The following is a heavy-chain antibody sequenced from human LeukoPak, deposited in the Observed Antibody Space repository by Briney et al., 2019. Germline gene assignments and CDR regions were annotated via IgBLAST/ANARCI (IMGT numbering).Heavy chain of an antibody. CDR1: GYTFTSYY. V-gene: IGHV1-46*01. Sequence: ASVKVSCKASGYTFTSYYMHWVRQAPGQGLEWMGIINPSGGSTSYAQKFQGRVTMTRDTSTSTVYMELSSLRSEDTAVYYCAKDPNDAAYYYYYMDVWGKGTTVTVSS. J-gene: IGHJ6*03. D-gene: IGHD1-1*01. CDR3: AKDPNDAAYYYYYMDV. CDR2: INPSGGST.